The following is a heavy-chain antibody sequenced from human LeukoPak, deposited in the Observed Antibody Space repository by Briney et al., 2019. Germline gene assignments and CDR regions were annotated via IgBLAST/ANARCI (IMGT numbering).Heavy chain of an antibody. CDR3: ARLCLEITMIVVVFMPPQAWFDP. V-gene: IGHV4-34*01. Sequence: PSETLSLTCAVSDGSLSGHSWSWIRQPPGKGLEWIGEISHSGRTNYNPSLSGRLTMSIDTSRNQFSMKLTSVTAADTAVYYCARLCLEITMIVVVFMPPQAWFDPWGQGTLVTVSS. CDR1: DGSLSGHS. J-gene: IGHJ5*02. D-gene: IGHD3-22*01. CDR2: ISHSGRT.